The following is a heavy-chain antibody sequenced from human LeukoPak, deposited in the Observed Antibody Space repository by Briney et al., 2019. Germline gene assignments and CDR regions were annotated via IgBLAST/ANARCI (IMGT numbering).Heavy chain of an antibody. CDR1: GFTFSSYA. J-gene: IGHJ3*02. CDR3: AKDNVVVVPAARFDSFDS. Sequence: PGGSLRLSCAASGFTFSSYAMSWVRQAPGKGLEWVSAISGSGGSTYYADSVKGRFTISRDNSKNTLYLQMNSLRAEDTAEYYCAKDNVVVVPAARFDSFDSWAQGTMVTVSS. CDR2: ISGSGGST. V-gene: IGHV3-23*01. D-gene: IGHD2-2*01.